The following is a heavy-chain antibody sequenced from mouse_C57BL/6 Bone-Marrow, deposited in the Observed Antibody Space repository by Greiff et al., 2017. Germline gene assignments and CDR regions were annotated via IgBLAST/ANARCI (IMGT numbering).Heavy chain of an antibody. Sequence: VQLQQPGAELVRPGSSVKLSCKASGYTFTSYWMHWVKQRPIQGLEWIGNIDPSDSETHYNQKFKDKATLTVDKSSSTAYMQLRSLTSEDSAVYYCAREGWAYYYAMDYWGQGTSVTVSS. CDR1: GYTFTSYW. D-gene: IGHD2-3*01. CDR2: IDPSDSET. V-gene: IGHV1-52*01. CDR3: AREGWAYYYAMDY. J-gene: IGHJ4*01.